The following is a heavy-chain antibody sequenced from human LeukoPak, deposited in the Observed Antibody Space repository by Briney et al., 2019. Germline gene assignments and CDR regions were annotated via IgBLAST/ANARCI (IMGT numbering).Heavy chain of an antibody. D-gene: IGHD6-19*01. Sequence: GESLKISCKGSGYSFTSYWIGWVRQMPGKGLEWMGIIYPGDSDTRYSPSFQGQVTISADKSISTAYLQWSSLKASDTAMYYCARKPRSKIGYSSGRLYYFDYWGQGTLVTVSS. CDR1: GYSFTSYW. CDR2: IYPGDSDT. J-gene: IGHJ4*02. V-gene: IGHV5-51*01. CDR3: ARKPRSKIGYSSGRLYYFDY.